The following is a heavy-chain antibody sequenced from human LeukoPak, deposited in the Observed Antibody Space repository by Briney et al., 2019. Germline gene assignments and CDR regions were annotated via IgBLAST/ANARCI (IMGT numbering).Heavy chain of an antibody. J-gene: IGHJ4*02. D-gene: IGHD2-21*01. V-gene: IGHV3-23*01. Sequence: GGSLILSCAASGFTFTNYAMSWVRQAPGKGLDFVSSISNSGETTNYADSVKGRFTISRDNSKNTLYLQMNSLRAEDTAVYYCARGLWWSKYYFDYWGQGTLVIVSS. CDR3: ARGLWWSKYYFDY. CDR2: ISNSGETT. CDR1: GFTFTNYA.